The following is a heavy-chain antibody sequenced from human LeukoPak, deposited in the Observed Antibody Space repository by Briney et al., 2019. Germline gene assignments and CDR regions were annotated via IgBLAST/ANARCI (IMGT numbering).Heavy chain of an antibody. CDR2: IYTSGGT. CDR3: AREELLWFGELPAGWFDP. CDR1: GGSISSYY. V-gene: IGHV4-4*07. J-gene: IGHJ5*02. D-gene: IGHD3-10*01. Sequence: SETLSLTCTVSGGSISSYYWSWIRQPAGKGLEWIGRIYTSGGTNYNPSLKSRVTMSVDTSKNQFSLKLSSVTAADTAVYYCAREELLWFGELPAGWFDPWGQGTLVTVSS.